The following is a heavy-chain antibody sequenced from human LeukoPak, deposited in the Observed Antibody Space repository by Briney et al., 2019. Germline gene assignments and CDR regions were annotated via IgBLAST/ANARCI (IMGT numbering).Heavy chain of an antibody. J-gene: IGHJ3*02. CDR3: ARDKGEEFHDAFDI. CDR2: ISSSSSYI. D-gene: IGHD1-26*01. V-gene: IGHV3-21*01. Sequence: GGSLRLSCAASGFTFSSYSMNWARQAPGKWLEWVSSISSSSSYIYYADSVKGRFTISRDNAKNSLYLQMNSLRAEDTAVYYCARDKGEEFHDAFDIWGQGTMVTVSS. CDR1: GFTFSSYS.